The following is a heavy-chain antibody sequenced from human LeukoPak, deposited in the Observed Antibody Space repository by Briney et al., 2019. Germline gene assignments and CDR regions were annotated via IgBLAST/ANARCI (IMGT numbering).Heavy chain of an antibody. D-gene: IGHD4-17*01. Sequence: SETLSLTCAVYGGSFSGYYWSWIRQPPGKGLEWIGEINHSGSTNYNPSLKSRVTISVDTSKNQFSLKLSSVTAADTAVYYCARAYGGPSGYWGQGTLVTVSS. V-gene: IGHV4-34*01. CDR1: GGSFSGYY. CDR3: ARAYGGPSGY. CDR2: INHSGST. J-gene: IGHJ4*02.